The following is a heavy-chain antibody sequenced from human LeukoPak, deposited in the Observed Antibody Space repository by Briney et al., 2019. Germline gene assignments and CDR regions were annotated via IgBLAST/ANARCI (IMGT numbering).Heavy chain of an antibody. CDR3: ARDGERGELSLYMDY. J-gene: IGHJ4*02. D-gene: IGHD3-16*02. Sequence: ASVKVSCKASGGTFSSYAISWVRQAPGQGLEWMGGIIPIFGTANYAQKFQGRVTITADESTSTAYMELSSLRSEDTAVYYCARDGERGELSLYMDYWGQGTLVTVSS. V-gene: IGHV1-69*01. CDR2: IIPIFGTA. CDR1: GGTFSSYA.